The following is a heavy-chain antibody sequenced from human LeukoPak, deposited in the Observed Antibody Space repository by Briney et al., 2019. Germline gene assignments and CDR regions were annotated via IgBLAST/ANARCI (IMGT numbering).Heavy chain of an antibody. CDR2: IYYSGST. J-gene: IGHJ4*02. Sequence: SETLSLTCTVSGGSISSYYWTWIRQPPGKGLEYIGHIYYSGSTNYIPSLKSRVTISVDTSKNQFSLKLSSVTAADTAVYYCARRGYCSGGSCYSFDYWAREPWSPSPQ. CDR3: ARRGYCSGGSCYSFDY. V-gene: IGHV4-59*01. D-gene: IGHD2-15*01. CDR1: GGSISSYY.